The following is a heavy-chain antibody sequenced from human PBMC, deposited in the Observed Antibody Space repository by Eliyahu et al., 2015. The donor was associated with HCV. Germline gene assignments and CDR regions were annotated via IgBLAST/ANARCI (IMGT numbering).Heavy chain of an antibody. V-gene: IGHV3-30-3*01. CDR2: ISYDGSNK. CDR3: ARGSNWGSLSNWYFDL. Sequence: QVQLVXSGGGVVQPGRSLRLSCAASGFTVSNYVMHWVRQAPGKGLEWVAVISYDGSNKYYADSVKGRFTISRDNSKNTLYLQMNSLRAEDTAVYYCARGSNWGSLSNWYFDLWGRGTLVTVSS. CDR1: GFTVSNYV. J-gene: IGHJ2*01. D-gene: IGHD7-27*01.